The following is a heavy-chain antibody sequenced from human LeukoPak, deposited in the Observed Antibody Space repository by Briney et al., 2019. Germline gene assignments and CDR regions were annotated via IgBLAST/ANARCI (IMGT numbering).Heavy chain of an antibody. CDR2: IFHTGRT. Sequence: SETLSLTCEVSGYSIGRDYYWAWLRQPPGKGLEWIGSIFHTGRTVYNPSYESRLTISMDTSRNEFFLRLNSVTAADTAVYFCARDGGYPTTDEGFDPWGLGTLVTVSS. CDR3: ARDGGYPTTDEGFDP. D-gene: IGHD5-12*01. J-gene: IGHJ5*02. V-gene: IGHV4-38-2*02. CDR1: GYSIGRDYY.